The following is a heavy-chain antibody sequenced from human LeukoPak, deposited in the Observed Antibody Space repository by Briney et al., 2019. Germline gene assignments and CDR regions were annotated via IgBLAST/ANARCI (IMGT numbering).Heavy chain of an antibody. CDR2: IYHSGST. CDR1: GGSFSGYY. J-gene: IGHJ5*02. D-gene: IGHD7-27*01. CDR3: ARANWDPSGFDP. V-gene: IGHV4-34*01. Sequence: PSETLSLTCAVYGGSFSGYYWSWIRQPPGKGLEWIGEIYHSGSTNYNPSLKSRVTISVDKSKNQFSLKLSSVTAADTAVYYCARANWDPSGFDPWGQGTLVTVSP.